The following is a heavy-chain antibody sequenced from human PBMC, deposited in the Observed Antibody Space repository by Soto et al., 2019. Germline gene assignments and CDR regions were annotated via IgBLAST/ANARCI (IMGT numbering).Heavy chain of an antibody. CDR3: ARLNVVPAAIWYFDL. CDR2: IYSDGST. J-gene: IGHJ2*01. D-gene: IGHD2-2*01. CDR1: GFTVSSNY. Sequence: EVQLVETGGGLIQPGGSLRLSCAASGFTVSSNYMSWVRQAPGKGLEWVSVIYSDGSTYYADSVKGRFTISRDNSKNTLYLQMNSLRAEDTAVYYCARLNVVPAAIWYFDLWGRGTLVTVSS. V-gene: IGHV3-53*02.